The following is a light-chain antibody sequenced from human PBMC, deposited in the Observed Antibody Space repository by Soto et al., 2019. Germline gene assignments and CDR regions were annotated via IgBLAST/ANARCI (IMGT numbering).Light chain of an antibody. V-gene: IGLV2-14*01. Sequence: QSVLTQPASVSGSPGQSITISCTGTSSDVGGYNYVSWYQQHPGKVPKLMIYDVSNRRSGVSNRFSGSKSGNTASLTISVLKAEEDADYYCRSYTSSSTPYVFGAGPQLTVL. CDR3: RSYTSSSTPYV. CDR1: SSDVGGYNY. J-gene: IGLJ1*01. CDR2: DVS.